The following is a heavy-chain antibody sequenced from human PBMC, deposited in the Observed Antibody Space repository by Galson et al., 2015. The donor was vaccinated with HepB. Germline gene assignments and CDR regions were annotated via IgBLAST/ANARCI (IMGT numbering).Heavy chain of an antibody. Sequence: SVKVSCKASGFYFTSYYMHWVRQAPGQGLEWMGIINPGGGGINYAQKFQGRVTMTSDTSTRTIYMELSSLRSDDTAVYYCARSQLDIFGVLNIEAYFEYWGQRTLVTVSS. CDR2: INPGGGGI. CDR1: GFYFTSYY. J-gene: IGHJ4*02. CDR3: ARSQLDIFGVLNIEAYFEY. V-gene: IGHV1-46*01. D-gene: IGHD3-3*02.